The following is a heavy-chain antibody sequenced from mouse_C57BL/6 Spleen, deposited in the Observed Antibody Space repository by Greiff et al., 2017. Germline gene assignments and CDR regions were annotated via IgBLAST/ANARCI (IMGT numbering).Heavy chain of an antibody. CDR1: GYTLTSYW. V-gene: IGHV1-50*01. Sequence: QVQLQQPGAELVKPGASVKLSCKASGYTLTSYWMQWVKQRPGQGLEWIGEIDPSDSYTNYNQKFKGKATLTVDTSSSTAYMQLSSLTSEDSAVYYCARARGYYSNYVDFDYWGQGTTLTVSS. CDR3: ARARGYYSNYVDFDY. CDR2: IDPSDSYT. J-gene: IGHJ2*01. D-gene: IGHD2-5*01.